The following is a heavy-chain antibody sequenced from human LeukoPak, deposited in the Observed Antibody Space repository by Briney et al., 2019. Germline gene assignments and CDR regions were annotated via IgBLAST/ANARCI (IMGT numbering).Heavy chain of an antibody. D-gene: IGHD4-23*01. Sequence: SETLSLTCTVSGGSISSSSYYWGWIRQPPGKGLEWIGSIYYSGSTYHNPSLKSRVTISVDTSKNQFSLKLSSVTAADTAVYYCATESDYGGKFRPYPDYWGQGTLVTVSS. CDR3: ATESDYGGKFRPYPDY. CDR2: IYYSGST. CDR1: GGSISSSSYY. J-gene: IGHJ4*02. V-gene: IGHV4-39*01.